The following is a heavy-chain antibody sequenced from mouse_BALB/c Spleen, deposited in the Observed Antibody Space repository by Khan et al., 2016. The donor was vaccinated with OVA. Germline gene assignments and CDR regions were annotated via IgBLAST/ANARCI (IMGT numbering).Heavy chain of an antibody. V-gene: IGHV1-62-2*01. D-gene: IGHD2-1*01. J-gene: IGHJ2*01. CDR3: AKHGRYGKLFDD. CDR1: GYTFTEYI. Sequence: VQLQESGAELVKPGPSLKLSCKASGYTFTEYIIHWVNQRSGQGLEWIGWFYPGTGSIKNNEKFKNKATLTADKSSSTVYMELSRLTAEESAVYCSAKHGRYGKLFDDWGQGTTLTVSS. CDR2: FYPGTGSI.